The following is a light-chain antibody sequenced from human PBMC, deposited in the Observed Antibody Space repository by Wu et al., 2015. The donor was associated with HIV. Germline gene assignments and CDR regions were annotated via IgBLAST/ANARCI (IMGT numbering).Light chain of an antibody. J-gene: IGKJ1*01. CDR3: QKYNTAPWT. V-gene: IGKV1-5*03. CDR2: KAS. CDR1: QSISSW. Sequence: DIQMTQSPSTLSASVGDRVTITCRASQSISSWLAWYQQKPGKAPKLLIYKASSLESGVPSRFSGSGSGTEFTLTISNLQPDDFATYYCQKYNTAPWTFGQGTKVEMK.